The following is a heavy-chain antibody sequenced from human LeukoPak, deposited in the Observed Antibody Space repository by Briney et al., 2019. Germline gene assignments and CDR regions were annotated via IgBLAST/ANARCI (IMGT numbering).Heavy chain of an antibody. Sequence: SETLSLTCTVSGGSISSHYWSWIRQPPGKGLEWIGSIYYSGSTYYKSSLKSRVTISVDTSKNQFSLKLSSVTAADTAVYYCARTRYYYNSRSYGAPYYFDYWGQGTLVTVSS. CDR2: IYYSGST. J-gene: IGHJ4*02. D-gene: IGHD3-10*01. CDR3: ARTRYYYNSRSYGAPYYFDY. V-gene: IGHV4-59*05. CDR1: GGSISSHY.